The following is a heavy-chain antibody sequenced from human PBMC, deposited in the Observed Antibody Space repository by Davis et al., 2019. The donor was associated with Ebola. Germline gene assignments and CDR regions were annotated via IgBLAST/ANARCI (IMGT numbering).Heavy chain of an antibody. V-gene: IGHV3-11*01. CDR2: ISGTRTTI. D-gene: IGHD3-10*01. Sequence: LTCAVYGGSFSDHYMSWIRQAPGKGLEWVSYISGTRTTIYYADSVRGRFTISRDHANNSLYLQMNSLRAEDTAVYYCARGDGDGSLPDYWGQGTLVTVSS. J-gene: IGHJ4*02. CDR1: GGSFSDHY. CDR3: ARGDGDGSLPDY.